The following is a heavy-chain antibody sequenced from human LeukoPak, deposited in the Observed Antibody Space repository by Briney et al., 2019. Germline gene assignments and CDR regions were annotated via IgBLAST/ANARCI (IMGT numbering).Heavy chain of an antibody. CDR1: GFTFSSYG. J-gene: IGHJ4*02. CDR2: ISYDGSNK. Sequence: GGSLRLSCAASGFTFSSYGMHWVRQAPGKGLEWVAVISYDGSNKYYADSVKGRFTISRDNSKNTLYLQMNSLRAEDTAVYYCANVIRWYQLLPFDYWGQGTLVTVSS. V-gene: IGHV3-30*18. D-gene: IGHD2-2*01. CDR3: ANVIRWYQLLPFDY.